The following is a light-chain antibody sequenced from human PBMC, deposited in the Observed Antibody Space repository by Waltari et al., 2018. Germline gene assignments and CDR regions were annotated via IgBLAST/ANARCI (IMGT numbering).Light chain of an antibody. J-gene: IGLJ1*01. CDR2: DVS. CDR3: SSYTSSSSRV. Sequence: QSALTQPASLSGSPGQSITISCTGTSSDIGGYNYVSWYQQHPGKAPKLMIYDVSKGPSWFSNRFSGSKSGNTVSLTISGLQTVDEADYYCSSYTSSSSRVFGTGTKVTVL. CDR1: SSDIGGYNY. V-gene: IGLV2-14*01.